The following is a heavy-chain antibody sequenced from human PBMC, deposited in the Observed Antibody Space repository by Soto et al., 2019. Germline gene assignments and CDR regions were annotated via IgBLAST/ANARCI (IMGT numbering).Heavy chain of an antibody. CDR2: ISWNSGSI. Sequence: PGGSLRLSCAASGFTFDDYAMHWVRQAPGKGLEWVSGISWNSGSIGYADSVKGRFTISRDNAKNSLYLQMNSLRAEDTALYYCAREFGELSFYDYWGQGTLVTVSS. V-gene: IGHV3-9*01. CDR1: GFTFDDYA. D-gene: IGHD3-10*01. CDR3: AREFGELSFYDY. J-gene: IGHJ4*02.